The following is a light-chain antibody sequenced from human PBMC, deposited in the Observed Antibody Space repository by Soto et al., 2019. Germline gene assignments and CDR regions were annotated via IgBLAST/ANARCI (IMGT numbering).Light chain of an antibody. CDR3: QSYDRSLSGVV. V-gene: IGLV1-40*01. J-gene: IGLJ3*02. CDR1: ISNIGAGYD. Sequence: QLVLTQPPSVSGAPGPRVTISCTGNISNIGAGYDVHWYQQLLGTAPKLLIYGSTNRPSGVPDRFSGSRSGTSASLAITGLQAEDEADYYCQSYDRSLSGVVFGGGTKLTVL. CDR2: GST.